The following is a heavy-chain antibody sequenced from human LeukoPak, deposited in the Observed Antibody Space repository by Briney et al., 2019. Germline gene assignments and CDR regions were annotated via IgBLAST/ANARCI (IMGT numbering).Heavy chain of an antibody. Sequence: ASVKVSCKASGYTFTSYAMNWVRQAPGQGLEWMVWINTNTGNPTYAQGFTGRFVFSLDTSVSTAYLQISSLKAEDTAVYYCARDSTGYSSGWYFFWGQGTLVTVSS. D-gene: IGHD6-19*01. CDR3: ARDSTGYSSGWYFF. CDR2: INTNTGNP. J-gene: IGHJ4*02. V-gene: IGHV7-4-1*02. CDR1: GYTFTSYA.